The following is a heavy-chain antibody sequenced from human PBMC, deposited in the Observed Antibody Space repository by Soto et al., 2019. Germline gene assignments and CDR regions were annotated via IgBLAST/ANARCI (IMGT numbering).Heavy chain of an antibody. V-gene: IGHV5-10-1*01. CDR1: GYSFTSYW. J-gene: IGHJ6*02. D-gene: IGHD6-13*01. CDR2: IDPSDSYT. CDR3: ARHRGRIAAAGTSSYYYYSMDV. Sequence: GESLKISCKGSGYSFTSYWISWVRQMPGKGLEWMGRIDPSDSYTNYSPSFQGHVTISADKSISTAYLQWSSLKASDTAMYYCARHRGRIAAAGTSSYYYYSMDVWGQGTTVTVSS.